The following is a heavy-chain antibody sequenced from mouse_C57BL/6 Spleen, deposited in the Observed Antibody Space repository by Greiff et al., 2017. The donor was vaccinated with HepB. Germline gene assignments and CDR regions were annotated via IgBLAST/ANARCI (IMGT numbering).Heavy chain of an antibody. D-gene: IGHD1-1*01. CDR2: IYPGSGST. Sequence: QVQLQQSGAELVKPGASVKMSCKASGYTFTSYWITWVKQRPGQGLEWIGDIYPGSGSTNYNEKFKSKATLTVDTSSSTAYMQLSSLTSEDSAVYYCAREDYYGSSYGFAYWGQGTLVTVSA. J-gene: IGHJ3*01. CDR3: AREDYYGSSYGFAY. CDR1: GYTFTSYW. V-gene: IGHV1-55*01.